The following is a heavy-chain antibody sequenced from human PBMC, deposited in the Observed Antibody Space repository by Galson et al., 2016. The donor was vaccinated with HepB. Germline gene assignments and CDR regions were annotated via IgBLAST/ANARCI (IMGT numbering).Heavy chain of an antibody. CDR1: GGTISSGNW. D-gene: IGHD1-1*01. V-gene: IGHV4-4*02. Sequence: ETLSLTCAVSGGTISSGNWWSWVRQTPGNGLEWIGEIYHSGNTNYNPSLKSRVTISIDESKNHFSLKLTSVTAADTAVYYCARDVNNWTGDRRLFDLWGQGTLVAVSS. CDR3: ARDVNNWTGDRRLFDL. CDR2: IYHSGNT. J-gene: IGHJ4*02.